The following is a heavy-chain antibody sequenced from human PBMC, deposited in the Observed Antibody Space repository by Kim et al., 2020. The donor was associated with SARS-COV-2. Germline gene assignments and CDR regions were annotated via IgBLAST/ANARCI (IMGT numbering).Heavy chain of an antibody. D-gene: IGHD2-15*01. V-gene: IGHV5-51*01. Sequence: RYSPSFQGQVTISADKSISTAYLQWSSLKASDTAMYYCARRKCGGYWYFDLWGRGTLVTVSS. CDR3: ARRKCGGYWYFDL. J-gene: IGHJ2*01.